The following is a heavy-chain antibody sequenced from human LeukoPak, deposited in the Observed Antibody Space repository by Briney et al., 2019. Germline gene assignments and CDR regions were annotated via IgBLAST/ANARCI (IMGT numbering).Heavy chain of an antibody. J-gene: IGHJ6*03. V-gene: IGHV3-7*01. Sequence: GGSLRLSCAASGLTFSSYWMSWVRQAPGKGLEWVANIKQDGSEKYYVDSVKGRFTISRDNAKNSLYLQMNSLRAEDTAVCYCARDGPYDSSGYQYYYYYMDVWGKGTTVTVSS. CDR2: IKQDGSEK. D-gene: IGHD3-22*01. CDR1: GLTFSSYW. CDR3: ARDGPYDSSGYQYYYYYMDV.